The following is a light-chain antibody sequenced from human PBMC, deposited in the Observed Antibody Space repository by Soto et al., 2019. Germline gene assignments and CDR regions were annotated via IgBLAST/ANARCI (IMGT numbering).Light chain of an antibody. CDR2: AAS. V-gene: IGKV1-16*01. CDR1: QTISHY. Sequence: DLQMTHSPSSLSASVGERATITWRASQTISHYLQWYQQKPGRAPKALIHAASRLQSGVPSRFSGSGSGTEFTLTISSLQPADFATYYCQQFNNYPLTFGGGSIVDI. CDR3: QQFNNYPLT. J-gene: IGKJ4*01.